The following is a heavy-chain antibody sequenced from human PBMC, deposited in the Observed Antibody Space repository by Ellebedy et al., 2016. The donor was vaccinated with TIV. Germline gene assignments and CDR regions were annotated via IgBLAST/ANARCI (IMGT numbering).Heavy chain of an antibody. V-gene: IGHV1-2*02. Sequence: ASVKVSCKASGYVFTAYHIHWVRQAPGQGLEWMGWLHPSSGGTNYAQKFQGRVTMTRDTSISTGYMELSGLKSDDTAVYYCAALPYISTSSAYWGQGTLVTVSS. CDR3: AALPYISTSSAY. J-gene: IGHJ4*02. CDR1: GYVFTAYH. D-gene: IGHD6-13*01. CDR2: LHPSSGGT.